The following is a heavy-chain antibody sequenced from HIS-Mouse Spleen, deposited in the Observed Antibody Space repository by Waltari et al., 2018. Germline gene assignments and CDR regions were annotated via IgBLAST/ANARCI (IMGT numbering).Heavy chain of an antibody. D-gene: IGHD2-21*02. J-gene: IGHJ3*02. CDR3: ARDGRGGNSGDAFDI. CDR1: GGSISSSSYY. Sequence: QLQLQESGPGLVKPSETLSLTCTVSGGSISSSSYYWCWIRQPPGKGLEWIGSIYYSGSTYYNPSLKSRVTISVDTSKNQFSLKLSSVTAADTAVYYCARDGRGGNSGDAFDIWGQGTMVTVSS. CDR2: IYYSGST. V-gene: IGHV4-39*07.